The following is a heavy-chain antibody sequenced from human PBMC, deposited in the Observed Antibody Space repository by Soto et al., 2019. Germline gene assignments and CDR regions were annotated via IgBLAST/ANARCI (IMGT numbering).Heavy chain of an antibody. CDR1: GYSSFSYYS. J-gene: IGHJ4*02. V-gene: IGHV3-48*01. D-gene: IGHD5-18*01. CDR3: ARVRGHSYGYVDY. Sequence: EVQLVESGGGLVQPGGSLRLSCAASGYSSFSYYSMNWVRQAPGKGLEWVSFISGRGSPIYYADSVRGRFTISRDNAKNSLSLEMNNLRVEDTAVYDCARVRGHSYGYVDYWGQGTLVTVSS. CDR2: ISGRGSPI.